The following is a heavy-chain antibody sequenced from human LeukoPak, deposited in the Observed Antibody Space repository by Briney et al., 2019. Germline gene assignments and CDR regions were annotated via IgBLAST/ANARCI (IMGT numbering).Heavy chain of an antibody. Sequence: PGGSLRLSCEASGFTFSNVWMDWVRQPPGKGLEWIGEIYHSGSTNYNPSLKSRVTISIDKSKNQFSLKLSSVTAADTAVYYCARQSDTNGPGSWGQGTLVTVSS. V-gene: IGHV4-4*02. CDR1: GFTFSNVW. J-gene: IGHJ4*02. CDR3: ARQSDTNGPGS. D-gene: IGHD2-8*01. CDR2: IYHSGST.